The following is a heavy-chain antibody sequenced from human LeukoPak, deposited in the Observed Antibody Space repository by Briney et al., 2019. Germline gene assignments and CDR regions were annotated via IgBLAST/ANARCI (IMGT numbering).Heavy chain of an antibody. CDR1: GFTVSSNY. V-gene: IGHV3-53*05. J-gene: IGHJ4*02. Sequence: GGSLRLSCAASGFTVSSNYMSWVRQAPGKGLEWVSVIYSGGSTYYADSVKGRFTISRDNSKNTLYLQMNSLRAEDTAVYYCARDRSGSGFIDYWGQGTLVTVSS. CDR3: ARDRSGSGFIDY. D-gene: IGHD3-10*01. CDR2: IYSGGST.